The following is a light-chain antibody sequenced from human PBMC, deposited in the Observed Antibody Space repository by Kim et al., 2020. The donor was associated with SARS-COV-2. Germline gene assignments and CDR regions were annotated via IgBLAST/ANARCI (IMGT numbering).Light chain of an antibody. CDR1: SSNIGADYD. CDR2: SNS. Sequence: QRVTIYCTGSSSNIGADYDVHWYQYLPGTVPKLLIYSNSNRPSGVPDRFSGSKSGTSASLAITGLQAEDEADYYCQSYDSSLSGWVFGGGTKSPS. V-gene: IGLV1-40*01. CDR3: QSYDSSLSGWV. J-gene: IGLJ3*02.